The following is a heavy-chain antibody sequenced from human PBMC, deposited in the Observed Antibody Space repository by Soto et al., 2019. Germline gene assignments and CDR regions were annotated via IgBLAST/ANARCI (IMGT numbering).Heavy chain of an antibody. D-gene: IGHD3-10*01. J-gene: IGHJ4*02. Sequence: QITLKESGPTLVKPTQTLTLTCTFSGFSLSTSGVGVGWIRQPPGKALEWLALIYWDDDKRYSPSLKSRLTVTKPTSXNPWVLTMTNMDPVDTATYYCAHNRYGSGSYYSDYWGQGTLVTVSS. V-gene: IGHV2-5*02. CDR3: AHNRYGSGSYYSDY. CDR1: GFSLSTSGVG. CDR2: IYWDDDK.